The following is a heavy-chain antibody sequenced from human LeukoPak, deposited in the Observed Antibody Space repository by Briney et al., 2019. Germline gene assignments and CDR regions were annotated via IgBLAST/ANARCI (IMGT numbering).Heavy chain of an antibody. V-gene: IGHV4-61*02. J-gene: IGHJ5*02. D-gene: IGHD3-16*01. CDR3: ARVPDWTYVPDQ. CDR1: GGSISSDRFY. Sequence: SETLSLTCTVSGGSISSDRFYWTWVRQPAGKGLGWIGRIKSSNTNYNPSLKSRVSISLDTSTSQFSLKLSSLTAADTAVYYCARVPDWTYVPDQWGQGTLVTVSS. CDR2: IKSSNT.